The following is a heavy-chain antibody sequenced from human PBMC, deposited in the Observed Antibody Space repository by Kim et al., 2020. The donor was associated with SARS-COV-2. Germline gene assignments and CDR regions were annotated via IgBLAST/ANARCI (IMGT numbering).Heavy chain of an antibody. CDR3: ARDLSEDYYDSSGYWGFDY. D-gene: IGHD3-22*01. J-gene: IGHJ4*02. CDR2: ISAYHGNT. V-gene: IGHV1-18*01. CDR1: GYTFTSYG. Sequence: ASVKVSCKASGYTFTSYGISWVRQAPGQGLEWMGWISAYHGNTNYAQKLQGRVTMTTDTSTSTAYMELRSLRSDDTAVYYCARDLSEDYYDSSGYWGFDYWGQGTLVTVSS.